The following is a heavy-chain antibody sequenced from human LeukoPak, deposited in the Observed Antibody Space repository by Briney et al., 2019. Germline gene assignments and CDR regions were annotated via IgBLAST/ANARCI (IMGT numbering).Heavy chain of an antibody. D-gene: IGHD3-22*01. V-gene: IGHV4-31*03. CDR2: ISYSGNT. Sequence: SQTLSLTCTVSGVSISSVGYYWSWIRQYPGKGLEWIGYISYSGNTYYNPSLKSRVTISVDTSKNQFSLKLSSVTAADTAVYYCARLWSSGYYYGHFDYWGQGTLVTVSS. CDR1: GVSISSVGYY. CDR3: ARLWSSGYYYGHFDY. J-gene: IGHJ4*02.